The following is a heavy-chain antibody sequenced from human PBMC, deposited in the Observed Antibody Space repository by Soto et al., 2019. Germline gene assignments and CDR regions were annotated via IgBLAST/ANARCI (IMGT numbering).Heavy chain of an antibody. CDR1: GGTFSSYA. Sequence: QVQLVQSGAEVKKPGSSVKVSCKASGGTFSSYAISWVRQAPGQGLEWMGGIIPIFGTANYAQKFQGRVTITADESTSTAYMELSSLRSEDTAVYYCARVSRGQAHYDFWSGYPSNWGQGTLVTVSS. CDR2: IIPIFGTA. CDR3: ARVSRGQAHYDFWSGYPSN. V-gene: IGHV1-69*01. J-gene: IGHJ4*02. D-gene: IGHD3-3*01.